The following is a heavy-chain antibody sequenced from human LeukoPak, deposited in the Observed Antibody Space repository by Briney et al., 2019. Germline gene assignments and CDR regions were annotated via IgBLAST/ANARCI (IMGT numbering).Heavy chain of an antibody. D-gene: IGHD6-6*01. V-gene: IGHV4-59*08. CDR2: IYYSGST. CDR1: GGSISSYY. Sequence: SETLSLTCTVSGGSISSYYWSWIRQPPGKGLEWIGYIYYSGSTNYNPSLKSRVTISVDTSKNQFSLKLSSVTAADTAVYYCVRRAARPGFDYWGQGTLVTVSS. CDR3: VRRAARPGFDY. J-gene: IGHJ4*02.